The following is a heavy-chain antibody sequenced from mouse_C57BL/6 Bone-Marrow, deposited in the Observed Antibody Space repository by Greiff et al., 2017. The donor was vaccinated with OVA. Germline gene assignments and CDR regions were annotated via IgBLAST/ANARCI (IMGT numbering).Heavy chain of an antibody. V-gene: IGHV1-54*01. CDR1: GYAFTNYL. Sequence: QVQLQQSGAELVRPGTSVKVSCKASGYAFTNYLIEWVKQRPGQGLEWIGVINPGSGGTNYNEKFKGKATLTADTSSSTAYMQLSSLTSEDSSVYFCARYDGSSVDYWGQGTTLTVSS. D-gene: IGHD1-1*01. J-gene: IGHJ2*01. CDR3: ARYDGSSVDY. CDR2: INPGSGGT.